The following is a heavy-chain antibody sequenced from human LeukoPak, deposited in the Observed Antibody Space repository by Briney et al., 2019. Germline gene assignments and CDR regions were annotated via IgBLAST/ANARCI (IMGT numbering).Heavy chain of an antibody. CDR1: GFTFSSYT. CDR2: INHSGST. J-gene: IGHJ4*02. V-gene: IGHV4-34*01. Sequence: GSLRLSCAASGFTFSSYTMNWVRQAPGKGLEWIGEINHSGSTNYNPSLKSRVTISVDTSKNQFSLKLSSVTAADTAVYYCASQGSYGPYGFDYWGQGTLVTVSS. CDR3: ASQGSYGPYGFDY. D-gene: IGHD5-18*01.